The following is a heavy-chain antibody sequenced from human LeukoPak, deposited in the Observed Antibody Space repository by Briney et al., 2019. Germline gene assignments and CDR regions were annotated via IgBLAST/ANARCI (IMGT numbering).Heavy chain of an antibody. V-gene: IGHV4-59*01. CDR3: ARADSSGWNDAFDI. Sequence: PSETLSLTCTVSGGSISSYYRSWIRQPPGKGLEWIGYIYYSGSTNYNPSLKSRVTISVDTSKNQFSLKLSSVTAADTAVYYCARADSSGWNDAFDIWGQGTMVTVSS. D-gene: IGHD6-19*01. CDR2: IYYSGST. J-gene: IGHJ3*02. CDR1: GGSISSYY.